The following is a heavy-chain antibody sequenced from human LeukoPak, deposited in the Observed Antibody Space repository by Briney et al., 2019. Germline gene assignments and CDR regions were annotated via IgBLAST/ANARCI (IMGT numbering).Heavy chain of an antibody. Sequence: SETLSLTCAVYGGSFSGYYWSWIRQPPGKGLEWIGYIYYSGSTNYNPSLKSRVTISVDTSKNQFSLKLSSVTAADTAVYYCARGFGSSGMDVWGKGTTVTVSS. CDR2: IYYSGST. V-gene: IGHV4-59*01. D-gene: IGHD1-26*01. J-gene: IGHJ6*04. CDR3: ARGFGSSGMDV. CDR1: GGSFSGYY.